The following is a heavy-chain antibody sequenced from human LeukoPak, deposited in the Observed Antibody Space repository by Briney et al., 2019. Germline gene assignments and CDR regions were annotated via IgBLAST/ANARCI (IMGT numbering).Heavy chain of an antibody. D-gene: IGHD4-17*01. CDR1: GGSISSYC. V-gene: IGHV4-59*01. CDR3: ARDKYGDHPDY. J-gene: IGHJ4*02. Sequence: SETLSLTCTVSGGSISSYCWSWIRQPPGKGLEWIGYIYYSGSTNYNPSLKSRVTISVDTSKNQFSLKLSSVTAADTAVYYCARDKYGDHPDYWGQGTLVTVSS. CDR2: IYYSGST.